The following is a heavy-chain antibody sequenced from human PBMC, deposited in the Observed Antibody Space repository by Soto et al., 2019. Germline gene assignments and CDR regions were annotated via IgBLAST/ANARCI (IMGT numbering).Heavy chain of an antibody. CDR2: IMPVFATP. Sequence: QVQLMQSGAEVKKPGSSVKVSCKASAGTFSTSAISWVRQAPAEGLEWVGGIMPVFATPDYAQKFQGRVTISAAESTTTAYLELTSLTTDDTAVYYCARDKDRQQLGGNYYYILDVWGQGTAITVSS. CDR3: ARDKDRQQLGGNYYYILDV. V-gene: IGHV1-69*12. CDR1: AGTFSTSA. D-gene: IGHD3-3*02. J-gene: IGHJ6*02.